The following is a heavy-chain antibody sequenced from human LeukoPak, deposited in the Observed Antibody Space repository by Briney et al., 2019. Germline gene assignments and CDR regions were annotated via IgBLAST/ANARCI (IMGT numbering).Heavy chain of an antibody. CDR2: ISYDGSNK. CDR1: GFFFSDYG. Sequence: GRSLRLSCEASGFFFSDYGMHWVRQAPGKGLEWVAVISYDGSNKYYADSVKGRFTISRDNSKNTLYLQMNSLRAEDTAVYYCAKDLMRLRRKSLDYWGQGTLVTVSS. V-gene: IGHV3-30*18. D-gene: IGHD4-17*01. CDR3: AKDLMRLRRKSLDY. J-gene: IGHJ4*02.